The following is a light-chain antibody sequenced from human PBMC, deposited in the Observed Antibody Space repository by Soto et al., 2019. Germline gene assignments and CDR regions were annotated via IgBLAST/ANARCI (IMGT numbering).Light chain of an antibody. CDR1: QGIRND. V-gene: IGKV1-17*01. CDR3: LQHNNYPPLT. CDR2: AAS. J-gene: IGKJ5*01. Sequence: DIQMTQSPSSLSASVGDRVTITCRASQGIRNDLAWYQQKPGKAPKRLIYAASSLQSGVPSRFRGSGSGTEFTLTISSLQPEDFATYYCLQHNNYPPLTFGQGTRLEIK.